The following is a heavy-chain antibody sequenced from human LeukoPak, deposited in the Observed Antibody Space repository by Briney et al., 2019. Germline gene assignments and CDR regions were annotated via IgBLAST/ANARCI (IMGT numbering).Heavy chain of an antibody. D-gene: IGHD5-18*01. CDR2: IKQDGSEK. CDR1: EFTFSSYN. J-gene: IGHJ6*03. CDR3: ARRGGYSYGTTYYYYYMDV. V-gene: IGHV3-7*01. Sequence: GGSLRLSCAASEFTFSSYNMNWVRQAPGKGLEWVANIKQDGSEKYYVDSVKGRFTISRDNAKNSLYLQMNSLRAEDTAVYYCARRGGYSYGTTYYYYYMDVWGKGTTVTVSS.